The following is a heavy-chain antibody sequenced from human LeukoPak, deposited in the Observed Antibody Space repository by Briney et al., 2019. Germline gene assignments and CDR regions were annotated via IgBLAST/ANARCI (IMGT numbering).Heavy chain of an antibody. V-gene: IGHV1-3*01. D-gene: IGHD3-22*01. CDR1: GYTFTSYA. Sequence: GASVKVSCKASGYTFTSYAMHWVRQAPGQRLEWMGWINAGNGNTKYSQKFQGRVTITRDTSASTAYMELSSLGSEDTAVYYCARDRSSGYYLGWFDPWGQGTLVTVSS. CDR2: INAGNGNT. J-gene: IGHJ5*02. CDR3: ARDRSSGYYLGWFDP.